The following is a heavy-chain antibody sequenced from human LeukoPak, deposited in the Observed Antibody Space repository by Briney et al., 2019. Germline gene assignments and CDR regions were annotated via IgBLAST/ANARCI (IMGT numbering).Heavy chain of an antibody. J-gene: IGHJ6*02. CDR1: GGTFSSYA. CDR2: IIPIFGTA. CDR3: ARDRGSGWSRDYYGMDV. D-gene: IGHD6-19*01. V-gene: IGHV1-69*13. Sequence: ASVKVSCKASGGTFSSYAIGWVRQAPGQGLEWMGGIIPIFGTANYAQKFQGRVTITADESTSTAYMELSSLRSEDTAVYYCARDRGSGWSRDYYGMDVWGQGTTVTVSS.